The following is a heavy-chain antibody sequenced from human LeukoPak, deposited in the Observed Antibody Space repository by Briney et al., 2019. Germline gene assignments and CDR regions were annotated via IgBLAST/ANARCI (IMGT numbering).Heavy chain of an antibody. CDR3: ARGGITMEFDY. CDR2: ISAYNGNT. J-gene: IGHJ4*02. Sequence: ASVKVSCKASGYTFTGYYMHWVRQAPGQGLEWMGWISAYNGNTNYAQKLQGRVTMTTDTSTSTAYMELRSLRSDDTAVYYRARGGITMEFDYWGQGTLVTVSS. CDR1: GYTFTGYY. V-gene: IGHV1-18*04. D-gene: IGHD3-10*01.